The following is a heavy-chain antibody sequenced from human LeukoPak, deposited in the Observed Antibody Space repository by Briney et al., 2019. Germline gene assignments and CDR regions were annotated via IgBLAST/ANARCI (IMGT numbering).Heavy chain of an antibody. Sequence: GGSLRLSCAASGFTFSSYWMHWVRQAPGKGLVWVSRINSDGSSTYYADSVKGRFTISRDNSRNTLYLQMSSLRAEDTAVYYCARDRGSGSYYDWGQGTLVTVSS. CDR1: GFTFSSYW. J-gene: IGHJ4*02. V-gene: IGHV3-74*01. CDR3: ARDRGSGSYYD. D-gene: IGHD3-10*01. CDR2: INSDGSST.